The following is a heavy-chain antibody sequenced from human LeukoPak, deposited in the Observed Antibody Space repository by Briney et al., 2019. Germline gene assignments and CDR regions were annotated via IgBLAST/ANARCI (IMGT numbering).Heavy chain of an antibody. Sequence: PSETLSLTRTVSGGSISSYYWSWIRQPPGKGLEWIGYIYYSGSTNYNPSLKSRVTISVDTSKNQFSLKLSSVTAADTAVYYCARGRFLESFDYWGQGTLVTVSS. V-gene: IGHV4-59*01. CDR2: IYYSGST. CDR3: ARGRFLESFDY. CDR1: GGSISSYY. J-gene: IGHJ4*02. D-gene: IGHD3-3*01.